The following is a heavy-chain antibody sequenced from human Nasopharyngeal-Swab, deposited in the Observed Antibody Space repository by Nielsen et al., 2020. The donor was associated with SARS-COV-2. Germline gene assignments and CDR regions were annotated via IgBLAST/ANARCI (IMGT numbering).Heavy chain of an antibody. J-gene: IGHJ6*03. CDR1: GCSVSSSSAA. V-gene: IGHV6-1*01. Sequence: RTLSLTCAISGCSVSSSSAAWNWIRQSPSRGLEWLGRTYYRSKWYNDYAVSVKSRITINPDTSKNQFSLHLNSVTPEDTAVYYCARARGAYGDYYYYYYKDVWGKGTTVTVSS. D-gene: IGHD4-17*01. CDR2: TYYRSKWYN. CDR3: ARARGAYGDYYYYYYKDV.